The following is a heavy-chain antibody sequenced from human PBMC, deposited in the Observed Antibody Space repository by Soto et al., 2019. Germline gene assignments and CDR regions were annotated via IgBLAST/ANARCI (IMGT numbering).Heavy chain of an antibody. CDR2: ISSNGGST. D-gene: IGHD1-26*01. CDR3: ARSGSYYAFDI. CDR1: GFTFSSYA. V-gene: IGHV3-64*01. J-gene: IGHJ3*02. Sequence: PGGSLRLSCAASGFTFSSYAMHWVRQAPGKGLEYVSAISSNGGSTYYANSVKGRFTISRDNSKNTLYLQMGSLRAEDMAVYYCARSGSYYAFDIWGQGTMVTVSS.